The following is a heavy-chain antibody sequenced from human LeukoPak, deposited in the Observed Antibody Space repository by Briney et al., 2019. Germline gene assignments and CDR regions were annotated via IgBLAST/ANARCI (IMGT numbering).Heavy chain of an antibody. D-gene: IGHD1-26*01. Sequence: PGGSLRLSCAASGFTFDDYGMSWVRQAPGKGLEWVSSITSSSSYTFYADSVKGRFTISRDNAKSSLYLQMNSLRAEDTAIYYCARDPYNGNYGDSYYYYMDVWGKGTTVTISS. V-gene: IGHV3-21*01. CDR2: ITSSSSYT. CDR3: ARDPYNGNYGDSYYYYMDV. CDR1: GFTFDDYG. J-gene: IGHJ6*03.